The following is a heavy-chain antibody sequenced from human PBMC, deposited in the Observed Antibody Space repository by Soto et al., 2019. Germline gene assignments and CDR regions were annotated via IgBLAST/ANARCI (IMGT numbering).Heavy chain of an antibody. V-gene: IGHV4-59*11. CDR2: IHNGGST. CDR1: GGSISDHY. Sequence: SETLSLTCTVSGGSISDHYYMWIRQSPGKGLEYIGYIHNGGSTNYNPSLKSRVIISVDTSKNQFSLKLTSVTAADTAVYYCATYDSGGKFDFWGLGTLVTAPQ. CDR3: ATYDSGGKFDF. D-gene: IGHD3-22*01. J-gene: IGHJ4*02.